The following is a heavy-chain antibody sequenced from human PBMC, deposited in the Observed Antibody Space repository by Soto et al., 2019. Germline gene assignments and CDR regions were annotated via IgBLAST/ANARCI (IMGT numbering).Heavy chain of an antibody. CDR3: ARDRPASIRGYDYYYGMDV. V-gene: IGHV4-34*01. CDR1: GGSLSGYY. CDR2: INHSGTT. Sequence: KPSETLSLTCAVYGGSLSGYYWSWIRQPPGKGLEWIGEINHSGTTNYNPSLKSRVTMSSDTSNNQLSLKLSSVTAADTAVYYCARDRPASIRGYDYYYGMDVWGQGTTVTVSS. D-gene: IGHD2-2*02. J-gene: IGHJ6*02.